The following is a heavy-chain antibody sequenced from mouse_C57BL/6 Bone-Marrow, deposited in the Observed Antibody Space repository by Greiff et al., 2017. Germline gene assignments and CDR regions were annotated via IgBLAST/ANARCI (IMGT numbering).Heavy chain of an antibody. CDR2: INPGSGGT. CDR3: ARSATVVAPFAY. J-gene: IGHJ3*01. CDR1: GYAFTNYL. D-gene: IGHD1-1*01. V-gene: IGHV1-54*01. Sequence: VQLQQSGAELVRPGTSVKVSCKASGYAFTNYLIEWVKQRPGQGLEWIGVINPGSGGTKYNEKFKGKATLTADKSTSTAYMQLSSLTSEDSAVYFCARSATVVAPFAYWGQGTLVTVSA.